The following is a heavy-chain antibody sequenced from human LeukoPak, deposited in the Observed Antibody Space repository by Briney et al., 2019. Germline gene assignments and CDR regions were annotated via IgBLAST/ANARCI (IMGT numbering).Heavy chain of an antibody. V-gene: IGHV3-30*04. CDR3: HPPY. Sequence: GRSLRLSCAASGLTFSGYSMHWVRQAPGKGLEWVAYISYDGRKDYHADSVKGRFTISRDNSKNTLFLQLHSLRPEDTAVYYTHPPYWGQGTLVTVSS. CDR2: ISYDGRKD. CDR1: GLTFSGYS. J-gene: IGHJ4*02.